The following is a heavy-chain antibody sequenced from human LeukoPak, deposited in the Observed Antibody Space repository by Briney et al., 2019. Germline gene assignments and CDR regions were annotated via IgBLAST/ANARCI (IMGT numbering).Heavy chain of an antibody. V-gene: IGHV1-2*06. J-gene: IGHJ5*02. CDR1: GYTFSGYY. CDR2: IDPKSGGT. Sequence: ASVKVSCKTSGYTFSGYYIHWVRQAPGQGLEWLGRIDPKSGGTSFAHNFQGRVTMTTDTSISTVDMDVSSVRSDDTAVYYCARDRRVSADHWGQGTLVTVSS. D-gene: IGHD2-8*01. CDR3: ARDRRVSADH.